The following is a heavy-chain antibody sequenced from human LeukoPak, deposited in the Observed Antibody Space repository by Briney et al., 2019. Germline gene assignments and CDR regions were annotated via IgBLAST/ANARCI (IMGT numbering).Heavy chain of an antibody. CDR2: IKSYVQGRTT. CDR3: YDYNADNSGGY. D-gene: IGHD4-23*01. Sequence: GGSLRLSCAASGFTFSHARMNWVRQAPGKGREWVGLIKSYVQGRTTDYAAGVQDRFTISIDDSRSIVYLQTTSLRAECTGVYYCYDYNADNSGGYWGQGTLVTVSS. J-gene: IGHJ4*02. V-gene: IGHV3-15*01. CDR1: GFTFSHAR.